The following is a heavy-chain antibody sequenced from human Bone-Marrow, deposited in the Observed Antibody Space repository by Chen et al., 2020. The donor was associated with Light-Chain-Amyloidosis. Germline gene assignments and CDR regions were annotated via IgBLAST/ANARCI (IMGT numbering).Heavy chain of an antibody. D-gene: IGHD6-19*01. CDR1: GFTLSNYA. CDR2: NSGGDT. J-gene: IGHJ6*02. V-gene: IGHV3-23*04. Sequence: EVLLVESGGGLVQPGGSLRLSCAASGFTLSNYAMDWVRQAPGKGLEWVSSNSGGDTYNANSVKGRFTVSRDDSGNTLYLQMNSLRAEDTAVYYCAKRGSYYYYGMDVWGQGTTVTVSS. CDR3: AKRGSYYYYGMDV.